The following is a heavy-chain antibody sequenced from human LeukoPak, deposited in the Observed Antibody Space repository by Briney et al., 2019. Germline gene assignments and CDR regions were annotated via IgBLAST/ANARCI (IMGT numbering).Heavy chain of an antibody. V-gene: IGHV4-59*08. CDR1: GGSISSYY. J-gene: IGHJ6*02. CDR3: ARLMTGAYYYGKDV. CDR2: IYYSGST. Sequence: SETLSLTCTVSGGSISSYYWSWIRQPPGKGLEWIGYIYYSGSTNYNPFLKSRVTISVDTSKNQFSLKLSSVTAADTAVYYCARLMTGAYYYGKDVWGQGTTVTVSS. D-gene: IGHD3-9*01.